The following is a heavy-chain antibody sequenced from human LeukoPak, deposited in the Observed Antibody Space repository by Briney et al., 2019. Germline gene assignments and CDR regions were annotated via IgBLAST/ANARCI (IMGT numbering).Heavy chain of an antibody. V-gene: IGHV3-23*01. J-gene: IGHJ4*02. D-gene: IGHD1-26*01. CDR1: RLSFTTYA. CDR2: ISGGGGTT. CDR3: AKGYSGSYLDY. Sequence: GGSLRLSCAASRLSFTTYAMTWVRQAPGKGLEWVSVISGGGGTTYYADSVKGRFTISRDNSENTLYLQMNSLRAEDTAVYYCAKGYSGSYLDYWGQGTLVTVSS.